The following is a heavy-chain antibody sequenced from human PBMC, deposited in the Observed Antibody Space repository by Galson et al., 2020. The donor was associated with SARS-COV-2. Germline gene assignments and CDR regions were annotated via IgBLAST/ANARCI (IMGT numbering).Heavy chain of an antibody. CDR2: IYWNDDK. Sequence: SGPTLVKPTQTLTLTCTFSGFSLSTSGVGVGWIRQPPGKALEWLALIYWNDDKRYSPSLKSRLTITKDTSKNQVVLTMTNMDPVDTATYYCAHITIHYSNSSGWFPIDYWGQGTLVTVSS. D-gene: IGHD6-19*01. J-gene: IGHJ4*02. V-gene: IGHV2-5*01. CDR1: GFSLSTSGVG. CDR3: AHITIHYSNSSGWFPIDY.